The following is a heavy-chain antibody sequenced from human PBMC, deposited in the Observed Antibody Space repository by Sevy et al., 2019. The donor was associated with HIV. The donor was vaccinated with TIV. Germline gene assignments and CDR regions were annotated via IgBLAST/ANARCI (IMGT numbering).Heavy chain of an antibody. J-gene: IGHJ3*02. CDR1: GYSVSDLS. Sequence: ASVKVSCKVSGYSVSDLSIHWVRQAPGKGLERMGGYDPEDGETIYAQKFQGRVTMTEDTSTDTAYMELSSLRSEDTAVYYCATSPDYYDSSRDAFDIWGQGTMVTVSS. V-gene: IGHV1-24*01. CDR2: YDPEDGET. CDR3: ATSPDYYDSSRDAFDI. D-gene: IGHD3-22*01.